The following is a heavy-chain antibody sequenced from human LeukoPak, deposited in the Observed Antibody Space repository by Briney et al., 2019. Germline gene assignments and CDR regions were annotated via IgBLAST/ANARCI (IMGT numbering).Heavy chain of an antibody. V-gene: IGHV4-38-2*02. J-gene: IGHJ5*02. CDR3: ARETGGSYWFDP. CDR1: GYSISSGYY. CDR2: IYHSGST. D-gene: IGHD1-26*01. Sequence: SETLSLTCTVSGYSISSGYYWGWIRQPPGKGVEWIGSIYHSGSTYYNTSLKRRVTISVDTSKNQFSLKLSSVTAADTAVYYCARETGGSYWFDPWGQGTLVTVSS.